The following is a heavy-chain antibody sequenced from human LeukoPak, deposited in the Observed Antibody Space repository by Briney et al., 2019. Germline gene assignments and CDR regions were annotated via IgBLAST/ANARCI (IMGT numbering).Heavy chain of an antibody. CDR2: INPSGGST. D-gene: IGHD3-10*01. CDR1: GYTFTSYY. V-gene: IGHV1-46*01. CDR3: ARVSLWFGELVN. J-gene: IGHJ4*02. Sequence: ASVKVSCKASGYTFTSYYMHWVRQAPGQGLEWMGIINPSGGSTSYAQKFQGRVTMTRDTSTSTVYMELSRLRSDDTAVYYCARVSLWFGELVNWGQGTLVTVSS.